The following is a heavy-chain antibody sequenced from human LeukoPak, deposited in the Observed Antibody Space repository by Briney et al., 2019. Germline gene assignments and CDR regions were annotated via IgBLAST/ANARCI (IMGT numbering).Heavy chain of an antibody. CDR1: GYTFTSYG. D-gene: IGHD6-6*01. V-gene: IGHV1-18*01. CDR2: ISAYNGNT. CDR3: ARDLGSSATSTNWFDP. Sequence: GASVKVSCKASGYTFTSYGISWVLQAPGQGLEWMGWISAYNGNTNYAQKLQGRVIMTTDTSTSTAYMELRSLRSDDTAVYYCARDLGSSATSTNWFDPWGQGTLVTVSS. J-gene: IGHJ5*02.